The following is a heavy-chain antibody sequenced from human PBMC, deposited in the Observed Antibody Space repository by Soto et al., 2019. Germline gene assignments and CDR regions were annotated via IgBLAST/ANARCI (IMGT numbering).Heavy chain of an antibody. CDR1: DGSFSGYY. Sequence: PSETLSLTCAVYDGSFSGYYWSWIRQPPGKGLEWIGEIIHSGNTNYNPSLKSRVTISVDTSKNQFSLKLSSMTAADTAVYYCARYSGSGRFDYWGQGTRVTVSS. D-gene: IGHD3-10*01. V-gene: IGHV4-34*12. J-gene: IGHJ4*02. CDR2: IIHSGNT. CDR3: ARYSGSGRFDY.